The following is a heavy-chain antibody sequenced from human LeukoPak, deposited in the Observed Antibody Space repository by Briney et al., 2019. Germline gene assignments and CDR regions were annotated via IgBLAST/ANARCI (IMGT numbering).Heavy chain of an antibody. Sequence: GGSLRLSCAASGFTFSSYGMHWVRQAPGKGLEWVAFIRYDGSNKYYADSVKGRFTISRDNSKNTLYLQMNSLRAEDTAVYYCAKDGAYYDFWSGSVGYFDYWGQGTLVTVSS. V-gene: IGHV3-30*02. CDR3: AKDGAYYDFWSGSVGYFDY. J-gene: IGHJ4*02. CDR1: GFTFSSYG. CDR2: IRYDGSNK. D-gene: IGHD3-3*01.